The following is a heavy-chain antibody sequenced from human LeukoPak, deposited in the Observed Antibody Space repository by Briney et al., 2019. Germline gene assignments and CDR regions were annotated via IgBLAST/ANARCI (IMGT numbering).Heavy chain of an antibody. CDR2: INPNSGGT. Sequence: ASVKVSCKASGYTFTGYYMHWVRQAPGQGLEWMGWINPNSGGTNYAQKFQGRVTMTRDTSTSTVYMELSSLRSEDTAVYYCARDPPSATNAFDIWGQGSMVTVSS. V-gene: IGHV1-2*02. CDR1: GYTFTGYY. D-gene: IGHD5-12*01. CDR3: ARDPPSATNAFDI. J-gene: IGHJ3*02.